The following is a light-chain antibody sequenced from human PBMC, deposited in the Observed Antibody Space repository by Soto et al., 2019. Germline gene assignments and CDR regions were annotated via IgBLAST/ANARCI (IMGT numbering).Light chain of an antibody. Sequence: DIQMTQSPSTLSAFVGDRVTITCRASQSISTWLAWYQQKPGKVPKLLIFKASSLQSGVPSRFSGSGSGTDFTLTISSLQPDDFAPYYCQQYNPSSRTFGQGTKVEIK. V-gene: IGKV1-5*03. CDR2: KAS. CDR1: QSISTW. J-gene: IGKJ1*01. CDR3: QQYNPSSRT.